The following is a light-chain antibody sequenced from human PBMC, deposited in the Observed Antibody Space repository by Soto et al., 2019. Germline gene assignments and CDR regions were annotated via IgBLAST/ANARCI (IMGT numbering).Light chain of an antibody. J-gene: IGKJ1*01. V-gene: IGKV3-20*01. CDR3: QQYDTSPRT. CDR1: QTLRGRY. Sequence: EIVLTQSPATLSLSPGARAPLSCRASQTLRGRYLAWYQQKPGQAPRLLIYGASTRATGIPDRFSGSGSGTDFTLTISRLEPEDFAVYYCQQYDTSPRTFGQGTKVDIK. CDR2: GAS.